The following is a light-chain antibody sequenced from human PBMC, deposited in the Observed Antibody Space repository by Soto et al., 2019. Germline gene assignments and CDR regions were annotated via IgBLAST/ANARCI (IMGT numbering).Light chain of an antibody. J-gene: IGKJ2*01. CDR2: GAS. CDR3: QQYGTSPYT. V-gene: IGKV3-20*01. Sequence: DIVLTQSPGTLSLSPGERATLSCRASQSVSSSYLAWYQQNPGQAPRLLIYGASSRATAIPDRFSGSGSGTDFTLTISRLEPEDYAVNYCQQYGTSPYTFGQGTKLEIK. CDR1: QSVSSSY.